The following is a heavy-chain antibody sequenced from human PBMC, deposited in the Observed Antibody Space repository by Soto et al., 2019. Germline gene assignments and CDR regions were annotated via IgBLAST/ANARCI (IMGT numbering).Heavy chain of an antibody. D-gene: IGHD2-2*01. V-gene: IGHV3-15*01. CDR3: TTSRRRSYCSSTSCRKGGNYYYGMDV. J-gene: IGHJ6*02. CDR1: GFTFSNAW. CDR2: IKSKTDGGTT. Sequence: LSLTCAASGFTFSNAWMSWVRQAPGKGLEWVGRIKSKTDGGTTDYAAPVKGRFTISRDDSKNTLYLQMNSLKTEDTAVYYCTTSRRRSYCSSTSCRKGGNYYYGMDVWGQGTTVTVSS.